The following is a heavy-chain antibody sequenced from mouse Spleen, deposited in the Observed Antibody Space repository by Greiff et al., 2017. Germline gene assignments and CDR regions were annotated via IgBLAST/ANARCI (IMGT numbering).Heavy chain of an antibody. CDR3: ARLPFYYYDGKGDY. CDR2: INPSTGGT. Sequence: VQLQQSGPELVKPGASVKISCKASGYSFTGYYMNWVKQSPEKSLEWIGEINPSTGGTTYNQKFKAKATLTVDKSSSTAYMQLKSLTSEDSAVYYCARLPFYYYDGKGDYWGQGTTLTVSS. J-gene: IGHJ2*01. D-gene: IGHD1-1*02. V-gene: IGHV1-42*01. CDR1: GYSFTGYY.